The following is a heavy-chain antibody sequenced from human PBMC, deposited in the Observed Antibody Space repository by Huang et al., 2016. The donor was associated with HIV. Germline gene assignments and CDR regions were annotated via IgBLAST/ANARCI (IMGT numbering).Heavy chain of an antibody. V-gene: IGHV3-53*01. CDR2: IVSGGRR. Sequence: EVQLVESGGALIQPGGSLRLSCAGSGFTVSVNYITWVRQAPGKGVEWVSVIVSGGRRYYADSVRGRFTVARDNSKNILYLQMNNLRADDTAVYYCARGAESSWYGNYYYGMDVWGPGTTVTVS. CDR3: ARGAESSWYGNYYYGMDV. CDR1: GFTVSVNY. D-gene: IGHD6-13*01. J-gene: IGHJ6*02.